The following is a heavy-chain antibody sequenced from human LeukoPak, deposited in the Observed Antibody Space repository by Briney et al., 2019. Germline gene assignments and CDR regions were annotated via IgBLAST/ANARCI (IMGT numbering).Heavy chain of an antibody. V-gene: IGHV1-46*01. CDR3: ARDRGCSSTSCYQAKRDYYMDV. Sequence: ASVKVSCKASGYTFTSYYMHWVRQAPRQGLEWMGIINPGGGSTSYAQKFQGRVTMTRDMSTSTVYMELSSLRSEDTAVYYCARDRGCSSTSCYQAKRDYYMDVWGKGTTVTVSS. J-gene: IGHJ6*03. D-gene: IGHD2-2*01. CDR2: INPGGGST. CDR1: GYTFTSYY.